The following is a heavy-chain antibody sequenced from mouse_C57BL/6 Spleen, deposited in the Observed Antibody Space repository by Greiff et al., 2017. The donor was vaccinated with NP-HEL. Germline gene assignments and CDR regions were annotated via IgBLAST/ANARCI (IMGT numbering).Heavy chain of an antibody. Sequence: EVQVVESGGGLVQPGGSLSLSCAASGFTFTDYYMSWVRQPPGKALEWLGFIRNKAIGYTTEYSASVKGRFTISRDNSQSILYLQMNAMRAEDSATYYCASYQGVISSFAYWGQGTLVTVAA. CDR1: GFTFTDYY. CDR2: IRNKAIGYTT. V-gene: IGHV7-3*01. D-gene: IGHD1-1*01. J-gene: IGHJ3*01. CDR3: ASYQGVISSFAY.